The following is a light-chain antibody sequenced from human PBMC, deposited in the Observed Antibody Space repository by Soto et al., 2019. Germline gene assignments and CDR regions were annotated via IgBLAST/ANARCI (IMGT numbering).Light chain of an antibody. J-gene: IGKJ4*01. Sequence: DTVMPQSPLALPVTPGEPASISCRSSQSLLHSNGYTYLDWYLQTPGQSPQLLIDLGSNRASGVPDRVSGSGSGTDFTLKISRVEAEDVGVYYCMQALQTPPTFGGATKVEIK. V-gene: IGKV2-28*01. CDR2: LGS. CDR3: MQALQTPPT. CDR1: QSLLHSNGYTY.